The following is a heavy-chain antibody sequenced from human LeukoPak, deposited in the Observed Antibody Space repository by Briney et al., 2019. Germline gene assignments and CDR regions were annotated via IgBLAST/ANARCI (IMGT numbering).Heavy chain of an antibody. CDR2: IYSGGST. CDR1: GFTFSSNH. CDR3: ARDQSSGGVDY. Sequence: GGSLRLSCAASGFTFSSNHMNWVRQAPGKGLEWVSVIYSGGSTYYADSVKGRFTISRHNSKNTLYLQMNSLRAEDTAVYYCARDQSSGGVDYWGQGTLVTVSS. J-gene: IGHJ4*02. V-gene: IGHV3-53*04. D-gene: IGHD3-10*01.